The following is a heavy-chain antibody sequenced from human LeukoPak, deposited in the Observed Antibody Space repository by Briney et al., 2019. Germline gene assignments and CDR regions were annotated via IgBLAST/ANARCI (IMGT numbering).Heavy chain of an antibody. CDR1: GGSISSSNW. V-gene: IGHV4-4*02. Sequence: SETLSLTCAVSGGSISSSNWWSWVRQPPGKGLEWIGEIYHSGSTNYNPSLKSRVTISVDKSKNQFSLKLSSVTAADTAVYYCARAWGYSSGWSRGDAFDIWGQGTMVTVSS. CDR3: ARAWGYSSGWSRGDAFDI. CDR2: IYHSGST. J-gene: IGHJ3*02. D-gene: IGHD6-19*01.